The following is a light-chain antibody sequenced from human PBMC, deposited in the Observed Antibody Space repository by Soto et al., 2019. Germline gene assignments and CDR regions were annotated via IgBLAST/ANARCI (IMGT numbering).Light chain of an antibody. V-gene: IGKV1-5*03. CDR1: QSISSW. CDR2: KAS. Sequence: DIQMTQSPSTLSASVGDRVTITCRASQSISSWLAWYQQKQGKAPKILIYKASSLESGVPSRFSGSGSGTEFTLTISSLQPNYFATYYCQQCSDYPITFGPGTKVDIK. CDR3: QQCSDYPIT. J-gene: IGKJ3*01.